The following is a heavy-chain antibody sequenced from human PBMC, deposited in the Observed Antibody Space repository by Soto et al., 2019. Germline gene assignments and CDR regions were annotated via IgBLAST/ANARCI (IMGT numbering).Heavy chain of an antibody. V-gene: IGHV1-69*12. CDR1: GGTFSSYA. Sequence: QVQLVQSGAEVKKPGSSVKVSCKASGGTFSSYAISWVRQAPGQGLEWMGGIIPIFGTANYAQKFQGRVTITADEATRTAYMELSSLRAEDTAVYYCASTPYFDFWSGYPTSLAYWGQGTLVTVS. CDR3: ASTPYFDFWSGYPTSLAY. CDR2: IIPIFGTA. D-gene: IGHD3-3*01. J-gene: IGHJ4*02.